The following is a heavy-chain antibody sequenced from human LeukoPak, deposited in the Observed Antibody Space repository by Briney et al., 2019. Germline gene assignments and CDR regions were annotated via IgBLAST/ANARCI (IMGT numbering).Heavy chain of an antibody. CDR1: GGSISSSSYY. V-gene: IGHV4-61*02. CDR3: ARQIASAGTAGFDF. D-gene: IGHD6-13*01. J-gene: IGHJ4*02. Sequence: SETLSLTRTVSGGSISSSSYYWGWIRQPAGKGLEWIGRIYSTGSTNYNPSLKSRVTMSVDTSKNQFSLRLRSVTAADTAVYYCARQIASAGTAGFDFWGQGALVTVSS. CDR2: IYSTGST.